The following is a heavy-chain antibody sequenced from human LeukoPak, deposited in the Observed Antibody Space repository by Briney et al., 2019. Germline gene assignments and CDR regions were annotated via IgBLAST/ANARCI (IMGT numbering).Heavy chain of an antibody. V-gene: IGHV4-59*01. Sequence: SETLSLTCTVSGGSISSYYWSWIRQPPGKGLEWIGYIYYSGSTNYNPSLKSRVTISVDTSKNQFSLKLSSVTAADTAVYYCARASSGSRGHYYYGMDVWGQGTTVTVSS. D-gene: IGHD6-19*01. CDR2: IYYSGST. J-gene: IGHJ6*02. CDR3: ARASSGSRGHYYYGMDV. CDR1: GGSISSYY.